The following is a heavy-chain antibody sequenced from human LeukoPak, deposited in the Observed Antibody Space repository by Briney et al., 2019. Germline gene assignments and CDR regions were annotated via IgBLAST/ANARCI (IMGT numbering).Heavy chain of an antibody. D-gene: IGHD3-9*01. J-gene: IGHJ6*02. CDR2: IRSKANSYAT. V-gene: IGHV3-73*01. CDR3: TRLEDYDILTGYPPLGYYGMDV. Sequence: PGGSLRLSCAASGFTFSGSAMHWVRQASGKGLEWVGRIRSKANSYATAYAASGKGRFTISRDDSKNTAYLQMNSLKTEDTAVYYCTRLEDYDILTGYPPLGYYGMDVWGQGTTVTVSS. CDR1: GFTFSGSA.